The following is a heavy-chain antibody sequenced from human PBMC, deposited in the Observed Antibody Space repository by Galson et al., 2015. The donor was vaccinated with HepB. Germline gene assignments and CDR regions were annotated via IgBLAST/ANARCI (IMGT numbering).Heavy chain of an antibody. CDR3: TTEYCGGDCYSPEYFQH. CDR1: GFTFSNAW. Sequence: SLRLSCAASGFTFSNAWMSWVRQAPGKGLEWVGRIKSKTDGGTTDYAAPVKGRFTISRDDSKNTLYLQMNSLKTEDTAVYYCTTEYCGGDCYSPEYFQHWGQGTLVTVSS. D-gene: IGHD2-21*02. CDR2: IKSKTDGGTT. J-gene: IGHJ1*01. V-gene: IGHV3-15*01.